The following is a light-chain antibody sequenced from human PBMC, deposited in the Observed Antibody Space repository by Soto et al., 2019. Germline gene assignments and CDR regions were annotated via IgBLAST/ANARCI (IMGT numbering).Light chain of an antibody. J-gene: IGLJ2*01. CDR3: CSYAGRNNLV. V-gene: IGLV2-11*01. CDR2: DVS. CDR1: SSDVGGYNY. Sequence: QSALTQPRSVSGSPGQSVTISCTGTSSDVGGYNYVSWYQQHPGKAPKLMIYDVSKRPSGVPDRFSGSKAGNTACLTISGRQAEDEDDSYCCSYAGRNNLVFGGGTQLTVL.